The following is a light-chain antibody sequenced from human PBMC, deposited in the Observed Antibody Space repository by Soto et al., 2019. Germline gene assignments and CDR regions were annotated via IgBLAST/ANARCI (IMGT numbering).Light chain of an antibody. Sequence: QAVVTQPPSVSGAPGQSVTISCTGSNSNIGAGYDVHWYQQIPGKAPKLLVYNTYSRPSGIPDRFSGSKSGASASLAITGLHAEDEADYYCQSYDNSLTAFYVSGTGTKLTVL. CDR2: NTY. CDR1: NSNIGAGYD. J-gene: IGLJ1*01. V-gene: IGLV1-40*03. CDR3: QSYDNSLTAFYV.